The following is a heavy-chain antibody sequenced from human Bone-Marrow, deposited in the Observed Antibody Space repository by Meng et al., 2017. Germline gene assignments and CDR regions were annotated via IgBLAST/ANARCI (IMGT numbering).Heavy chain of an antibody. D-gene: IGHD3-10*01. Sequence: SETLSPTCAVYGGSFSGYYWSWIRQPPGKGLEWIGEINHSGSTNYNPSLKSRVTISVDTSKNQFSLKLSSVTAADTAVYYCARDYGSGSYYNVFDYWGQGTLVTVSS. J-gene: IGHJ4*02. CDR2: INHSGST. CDR1: GGSFSGYY. V-gene: IGHV4-34*01. CDR3: ARDYGSGSYYNVFDY.